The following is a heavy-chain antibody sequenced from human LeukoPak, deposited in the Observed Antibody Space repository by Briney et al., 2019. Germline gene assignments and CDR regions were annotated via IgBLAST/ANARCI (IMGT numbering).Heavy chain of an antibody. CDR3: ARDPAGGYYDSSGVFDY. J-gene: IGHJ4*02. V-gene: IGHV3-66*01. Sequence: PGGSLRLSCAASGFTVSSNYMSWVRQAPGKGLEWVSVIYSGGSTYYADSVKGRFTISRDNSKNTLYLQMNSLRAEDTAVYYCARDPAGGYYDSSGVFDYWGQGTLVTVSS. D-gene: IGHD3-22*01. CDR1: GFTVSSNY. CDR2: IYSGGST.